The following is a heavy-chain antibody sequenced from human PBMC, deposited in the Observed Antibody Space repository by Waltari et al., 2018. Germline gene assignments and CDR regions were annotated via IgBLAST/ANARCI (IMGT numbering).Heavy chain of an antibody. CDR2: IYTSGST. J-gene: IGHJ3*02. CDR3: ARGPLGYYYDSSGYDALDI. V-gene: IGHV4-4*09. Sequence: QVQLQESGPGLVKPSETLSLTCTVSGGSISSYYWSWIRQPPGKGLEWIGYIYTSGSTNYNPSLKSRVTISVDTSKNQCSLKLSSVTAADTAGYYCARGPLGYYYDSSGYDALDIWGQGTMVTVSS. D-gene: IGHD3-22*01. CDR1: GGSISSYY.